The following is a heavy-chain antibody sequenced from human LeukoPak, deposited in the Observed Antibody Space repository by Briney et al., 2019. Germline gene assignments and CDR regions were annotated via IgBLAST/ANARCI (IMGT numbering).Heavy chain of an antibody. Sequence: SETLSLTCTVSGGSLSSYYWSWIRQPPGKGLEWIGYIYYSGSTNYNPSLKSRVTISVDTSKNQFSLKLSSVTAADTAVYYCARTQSQSGSYRYYFGYWGQGTLVTVSS. V-gene: IGHV4-59*08. D-gene: IGHD1-26*01. CDR2: IYYSGST. CDR1: GGSLSSYY. CDR3: ARTQSQSGSYRYYFGY. J-gene: IGHJ4*02.